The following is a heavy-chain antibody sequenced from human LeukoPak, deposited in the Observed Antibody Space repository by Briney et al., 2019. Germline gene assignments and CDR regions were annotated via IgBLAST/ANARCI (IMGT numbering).Heavy chain of an antibody. CDR2: IRSSDGAI. D-gene: IGHD3-9*01. CDR1: GFTFCLYS. J-gene: IGHJ4*02. Sequence: GGSLRLSCAASGFTFCLYSMNWVRQAPGKGLEWVSYIRSSDGAIAYADSVKGRFTISRDDAKNSLYLQMSSLRDEDTAVYYCARDRDWAFDYWGQGTLITVSS. V-gene: IGHV3-48*02. CDR3: ARDRDWAFDY.